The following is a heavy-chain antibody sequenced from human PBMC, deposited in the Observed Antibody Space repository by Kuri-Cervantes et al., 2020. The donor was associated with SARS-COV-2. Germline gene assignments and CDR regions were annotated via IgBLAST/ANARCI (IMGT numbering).Heavy chain of an antibody. J-gene: IGHJ6*03. V-gene: IGHV4-34*01. CDR3: ARGTVPSAPYDSYCMDV. CDR1: GFTVSNTY. Sequence: GSLRLSCAASGFTVSNTYMTWVRQAPGKGLEWLGASDQSGGTSYSPSLKSRVTMSLDTAKNQFSLRLHSVTAADTGIYYCARGTVPSAPYDSYCMDVWGKGTTVTVSS. CDR2: SDQSGGT. D-gene: IGHD2-2*01.